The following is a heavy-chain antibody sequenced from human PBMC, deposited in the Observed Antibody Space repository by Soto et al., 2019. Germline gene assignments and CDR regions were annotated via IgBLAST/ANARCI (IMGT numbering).Heavy chain of an antibody. Sequence: EVQLVESGGGLVQPGGSLRLSCAASGFTFSSYWMHWVRQAPGKGLVWVSRINSDGSSTSYADSVKGRFTISRDNAKNTLYLQMNSLRAEDTAVYYCSRAGPYDILTGYSSLSAGMDVWGQGTTVTVSS. J-gene: IGHJ6*02. CDR1: GFTFSSYW. V-gene: IGHV3-74*01. CDR2: INSDGSST. D-gene: IGHD3-9*01. CDR3: SRAGPYDILTGYSSLSAGMDV.